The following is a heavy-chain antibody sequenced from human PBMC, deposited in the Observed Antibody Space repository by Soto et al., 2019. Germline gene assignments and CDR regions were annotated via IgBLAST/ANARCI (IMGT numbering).Heavy chain of an antibody. CDR2: IIPILGIA. D-gene: IGHD2-2*02. Sequence: QVQLVQSGAEVKKPGSSVKVSCKASGGTFSSYTISWVRQAPGQGLDWMGRIIPILGIANYAQKFQGRVTLTSDKSTSTPYMELSRVSTPDTSVHYSATEYRSSTSCYRDYSGQGTLVTVSS. CDR3: ATEYRSSTSCYRDY. CDR1: GGTFSSYT. V-gene: IGHV1-69*02. J-gene: IGHJ4*02.